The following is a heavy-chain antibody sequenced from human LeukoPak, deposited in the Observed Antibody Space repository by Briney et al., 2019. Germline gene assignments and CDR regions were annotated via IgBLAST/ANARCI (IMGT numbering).Heavy chain of an antibody. CDR2: ISAYNGNT. D-gene: IGHD3-22*01. Sequence: ASVKVSCKASGYTFTNYGISWVRQAPGQGLEWMGWISAYNGNTNYAQNLQGRVTMTTDTSTSTAYMELTSLRSDDTAVYYCAIWYYYDSSGYLTPTQGRFDYWGQGTLVTVSS. CDR3: AIWYYYDSSGYLTPTQGRFDY. V-gene: IGHV1-18*01. CDR1: GYTFTNYG. J-gene: IGHJ4*02.